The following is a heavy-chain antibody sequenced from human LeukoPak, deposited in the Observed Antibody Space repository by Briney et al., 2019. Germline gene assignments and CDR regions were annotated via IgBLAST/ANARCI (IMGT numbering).Heavy chain of an antibody. J-gene: IGHJ4*02. Sequence: PSETLSLTCTVSGGSISNYYWSWIRQPPGKRLEWIGYVSYSGSSSSNPPLESQVTISVDMSKSQFSLRLTSVTASDTAVYYCARLQGRGDNYLDYWGQGTLVTVSS. V-gene: IGHV4-59*08. D-gene: IGHD7-27*01. CDR2: VSYSGSS. CDR3: ARLQGRGDNYLDY. CDR1: GGSISNYY.